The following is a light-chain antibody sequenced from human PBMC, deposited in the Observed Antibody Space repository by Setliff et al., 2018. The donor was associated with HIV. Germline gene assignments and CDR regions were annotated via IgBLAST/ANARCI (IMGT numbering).Light chain of an antibody. V-gene: IGLV2-14*03. Sequence: QSVLTQPASVSGSPGQSITISCTGTSSDVGGYNYVSWYQQHPGKAPKLMISDVTKRPSGVSNRFSGSKSDNTASLTISGLQAEDEADYYCNSYTSSSTFAVFGTGTKVTV. CDR1: SSDVGGYNY. J-gene: IGLJ1*01. CDR2: DVT. CDR3: NSYTSSSTFAV.